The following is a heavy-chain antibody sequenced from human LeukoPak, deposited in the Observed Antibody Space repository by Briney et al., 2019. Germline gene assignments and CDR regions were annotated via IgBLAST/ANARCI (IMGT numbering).Heavy chain of an antibody. CDR1: GGSISSYY. CDR2: IHYSGST. V-gene: IGHV4-59*01. J-gene: IGHJ5*02. CDR3: ARTTEDCSSTSCYQYWFDP. Sequence: PSETLSLACTVSGGSISSYYWSWIRLPPGKGLEWIGYIHYSGSTSYNPSLKSRVTISVDTSKNQISLKVRSATAADTAVYYCARTTEDCSSTSCYQYWFDPWGQGTLVTVSS. D-gene: IGHD2-2*01.